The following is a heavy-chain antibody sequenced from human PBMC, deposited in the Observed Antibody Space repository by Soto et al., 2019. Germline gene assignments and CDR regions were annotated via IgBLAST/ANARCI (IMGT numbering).Heavy chain of an antibody. CDR2: FSYSVTT. CDR3: ARDNWGSLDY. Sequence: PSETLSLTCSVSGDSVSSRNYQWSWIRQPPGKGLEWIGYFSYSVTTNYNTSLKNRVTLSVDTSKNQFSLRLSSVTAADTAVYYCARDNWGSLDYWGQGALVTVSS. J-gene: IGHJ4*02. V-gene: IGHV4-61*01. CDR1: GDSVSSRNYQ. D-gene: IGHD7-27*01.